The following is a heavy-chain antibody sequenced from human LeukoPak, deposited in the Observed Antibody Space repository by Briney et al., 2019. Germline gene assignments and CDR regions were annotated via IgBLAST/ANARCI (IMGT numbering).Heavy chain of an antibody. CDR2: INPNSGGT. D-gene: IGHD6-13*01. J-gene: IGHJ4*02. CDR1: GYTFTGYY. Sequence: ASVKVSCKASGYTFTGYYMHWVRQAPGQGLEWMGRINPNSGGTNYAQKFQGRVTMTRDTSISTAYMELSRLRSDGTAVYYCARVRIAAAGTSNYWGQGTLVPVSS. CDR3: ARVRIAAAGTSNY. V-gene: IGHV1-2*06.